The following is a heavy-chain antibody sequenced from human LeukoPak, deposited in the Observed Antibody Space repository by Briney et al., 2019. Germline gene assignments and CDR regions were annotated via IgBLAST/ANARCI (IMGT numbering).Heavy chain of an antibody. CDR2: IYPGDSDT. V-gene: IGHV5-51*01. Sequence: GESLQISCKGSGYSFTSYWIGWVRQMPGKGLEGMGIIYPGDSDTRYSPSLQGQVTISADKSISTAYLQWSSLKASDTAMYYCARPEGLAAGYFDYWGQGTLVTVSS. D-gene: IGHD6-13*01. CDR1: GYSFTSYW. J-gene: IGHJ4*02. CDR3: ARPEGLAAGYFDY.